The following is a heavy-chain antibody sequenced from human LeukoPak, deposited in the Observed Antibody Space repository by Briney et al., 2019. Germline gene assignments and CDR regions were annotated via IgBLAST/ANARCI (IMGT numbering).Heavy chain of an antibody. V-gene: IGHV1-2*02. Sequence: GASVKVSCKASGYTFTGYYMHWVRQAPGQGLEWMGWINPNSGGTNYAQKFQGRVTMTRDTSISTAYMELSRLRSDDTAVYYCARPLIYGINNGFDPGGQGTLVTVSS. CDR2: INPNSGGT. CDR1: GYTFTGYY. CDR3: ARPLIYGINNGFDP. J-gene: IGHJ5*02. D-gene: IGHD3/OR15-3a*01.